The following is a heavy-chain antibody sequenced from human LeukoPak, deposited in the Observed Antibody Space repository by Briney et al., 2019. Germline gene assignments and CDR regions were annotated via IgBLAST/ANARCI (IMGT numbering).Heavy chain of an antibody. CDR1: GGSISSSSYY. J-gene: IGHJ4*02. CDR2: IYYSGST. Sequence: SETLFLTCTVSGGSISSSSYYWGWIRQPPGKGLEWIGSIYYSGSTYYNPSLKSRVTISVDTSKNQFSLKLSSVTAADTAVYYCASFAYQLLRGFDYWGQGTLVTVSS. V-gene: IGHV4-39*07. CDR3: ASFAYQLLRGFDY. D-gene: IGHD2-2*01.